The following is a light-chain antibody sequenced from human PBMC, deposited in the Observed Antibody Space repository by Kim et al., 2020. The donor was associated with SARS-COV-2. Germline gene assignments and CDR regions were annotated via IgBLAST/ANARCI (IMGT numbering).Light chain of an antibody. V-gene: IGKV1-39*01. Sequence: DIQMTQSPSSLSASVGDRVTITCRASQTIGIYLNWYQHKPGKAPKLLIYAASSLQSGVPSSFSGSGSGTDFTLTISSLQPEDSATYYCQQSYSTPYTLGQGTKLEI. CDR2: AAS. CDR1: QTIGIY. J-gene: IGKJ2*01. CDR3: QQSYSTPYT.